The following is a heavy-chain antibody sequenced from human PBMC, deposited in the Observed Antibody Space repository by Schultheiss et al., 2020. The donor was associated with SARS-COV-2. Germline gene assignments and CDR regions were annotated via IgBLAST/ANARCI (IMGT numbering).Heavy chain of an antibody. CDR3: ARAHCTNGICYHLDS. CDR2: IRSSGRDV. J-gene: IGHJ4*02. D-gene: IGHD2-8*01. V-gene: IGHV3-21*01. Sequence: GGSLRLSCAASGFTFSTYNMHWVRQAPGKGLEFVASIRSSGRDVYYADSMQGRFTVSRDDSKNTLFLQMNSLRPEDTAIYFCARAHCTNGICYHLDSWGQGTQVTVSS. CDR1: GFTFSTYN.